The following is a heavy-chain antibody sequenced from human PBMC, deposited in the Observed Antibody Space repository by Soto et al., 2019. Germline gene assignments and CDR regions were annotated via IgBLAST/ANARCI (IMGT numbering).Heavy chain of an antibody. J-gene: IGHJ4*02. CDR3: ARALGVYCGGDCALDY. Sequence: QVQLVESGGGVVQPGRSLRLSCAASGFTFSSYGMHWVRQAPGKGLEWVDYADSVKGRFTISRDNSKNTLYLQMNSLRAEDTAVYYCARALGVYCGGDCALDYWGQGTLVTVSS. V-gene: IGHV3-33*01. D-gene: IGHD2-21*02. CDR1: GFTFSSYG.